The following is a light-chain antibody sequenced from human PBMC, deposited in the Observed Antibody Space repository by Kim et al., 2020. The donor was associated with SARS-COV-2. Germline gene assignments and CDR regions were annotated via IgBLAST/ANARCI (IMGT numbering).Light chain of an antibody. CDR3: QQTFSTQYS. CDR2: GAS. V-gene: IGKV1-39*01. CDR1: QSVSIN. Sequence: DIEMTQSPSALSASVGDRVTITCRATQSVSINLNWYQQRPGKAPRLLIYGASTLQSGVPSRFSGSGSGTGFTLTISSLQPEDIAIYYCQQTFSTQYSFGQGPKLEI. J-gene: IGKJ2*03.